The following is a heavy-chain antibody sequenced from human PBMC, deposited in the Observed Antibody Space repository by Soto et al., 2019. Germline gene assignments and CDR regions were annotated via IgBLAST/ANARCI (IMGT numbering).Heavy chain of an antibody. CDR1: GSTFSSYT. CDR3: ARVNPAAAAAYYFDY. V-gene: IGHV1-69*02. J-gene: IGHJ4*02. D-gene: IGHD6-13*01. CDR2: IIPILGIA. Sequence: GASVKVSCKASGSTFSSYTISWVRQAPGQGLEWMGRIIPILGIANYAQKFQGRVTITADKSTSTAYMELSSLRSEDTAVYYCARVNPAAAAAYYFDYWGQGTLVTVSS.